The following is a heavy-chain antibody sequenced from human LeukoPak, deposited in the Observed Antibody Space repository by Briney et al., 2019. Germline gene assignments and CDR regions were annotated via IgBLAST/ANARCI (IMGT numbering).Heavy chain of an antibody. CDR3: ITPLPYSAQ. CDR2: IKPKTDGGTT. CDR1: GFTFSNAY. D-gene: IGHD2-21*01. J-gene: IGHJ4*02. Sequence: GGSLRLSCAASGFTFSNAYMNWVRQAPGKGLEWVGRIKPKTDGGTTEYAAPVKGRFPISRDDSKNMLYLQMNSLKTEDTAVYYCITPLPYSAQGGQGTLVTVSS. V-gene: IGHV3-15*07.